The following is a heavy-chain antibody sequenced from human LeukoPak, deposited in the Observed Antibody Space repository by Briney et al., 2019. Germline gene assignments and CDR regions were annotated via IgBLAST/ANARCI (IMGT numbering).Heavy chain of an antibody. D-gene: IGHD6-19*01. CDR2: ISGSGDNT. CDR1: GFTVSSYY. CDR3: AKVGIEQWLSQGQFFDY. Sequence: GGSLRLSCAASGFTVSSYYMSWVRQAPGKGLEWVSGISGSGDNTHYADSVKGRFTISRDNSKNTLYLQMNSLRAEDTAVYYCAKVGIEQWLSQGQFFDYWGQGTLATVSS. J-gene: IGHJ4*02. V-gene: IGHV3-23*01.